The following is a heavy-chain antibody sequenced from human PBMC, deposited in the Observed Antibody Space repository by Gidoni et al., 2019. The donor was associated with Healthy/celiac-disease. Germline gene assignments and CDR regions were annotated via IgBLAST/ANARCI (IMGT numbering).Heavy chain of an antibody. CDR1: AGSITRSSYY. CDR3: ARHGGGPNSAAGNEGFDY. V-gene: IGHV4-39*01. Sequence: QLQLQASGPGLVKPSEPLSLTCPVSAGSITRSSYYWGWIRQPPGKGLEWIGSIHYSGSTYYNPSLKSRVTISVDTSKNQFSLKLSSVTAADTAVYYCARHGGGPNSAAGNEGFDYWGQGTLVTVSS. D-gene: IGHD6-13*01. J-gene: IGHJ4*02. CDR2: IHYSGST.